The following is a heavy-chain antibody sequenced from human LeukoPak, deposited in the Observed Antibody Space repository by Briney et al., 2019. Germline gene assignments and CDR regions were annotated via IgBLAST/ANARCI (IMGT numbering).Heavy chain of an antibody. V-gene: IGHV3-21*01. Sequence: GGSLRLSCAASGFTFKTFNMNWVRQAPGKGLEWVSSITSGGDYIYYADSVKGRFTPSRDNAKNSLSLQLNSLRVEDTAVYYCARGHYDVLAASYKWTPDYWGQGTLVTVSS. J-gene: IGHJ4*02. CDR1: GFTFKTFN. CDR2: ITSGGDYI. D-gene: IGHD3-9*01. CDR3: ARGHYDVLAASYKWTPDY.